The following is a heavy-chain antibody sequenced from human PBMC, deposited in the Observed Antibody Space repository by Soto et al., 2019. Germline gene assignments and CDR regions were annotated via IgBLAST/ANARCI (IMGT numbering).Heavy chain of an antibody. CDR1: GGSISSGDYY. J-gene: IGHJ5*02. CDR3: ARDVLYYYDSSGYYSYRWFDP. Sequence: SETLSLTCTVSGGSISSGDYYWSWIRQPPXKGLEWIGYIYYSGSTYYNPSLKSRVTISVDTSKNQFSLKLSSVTAADTAVYYCARDVLYYYDSSGYYSYRWFDPWGQGTLVTVSS. V-gene: IGHV4-30-4*01. D-gene: IGHD3-22*01. CDR2: IYYSGST.